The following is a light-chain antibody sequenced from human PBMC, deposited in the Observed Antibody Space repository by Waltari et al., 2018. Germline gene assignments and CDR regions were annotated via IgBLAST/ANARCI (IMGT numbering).Light chain of an antibody. CDR1: QSVTRA. J-gene: IGKJ1*01. CDR3: QHYLRLPVT. V-gene: IGKV3-20*01. Sequence: EIVLTQSPGTLSLSPGESATLSCRTSQSVTRALAWYQQKPGQAPRLLIYGASNRATGITYRFSGSGSGTDFSLTISSLEPEDFAVYYCQHYLRLPVTFGQGTKVEVK. CDR2: GAS.